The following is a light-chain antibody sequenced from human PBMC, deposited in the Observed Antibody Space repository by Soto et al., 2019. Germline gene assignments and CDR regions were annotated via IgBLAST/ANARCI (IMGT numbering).Light chain of an antibody. J-gene: IGLJ3*02. Sequence: QSVLTQAPSVSGAPGQRVTISCTGSSSNIGAGYDVHWYQQLPGTAPKLLIYGNNNRPSGVPDRFSGSKSGTSASLAITGLQAEDEADYYCQSYDSRLSGWVFGGGTQLTVL. CDR1: SSNIGAGYD. CDR2: GNN. CDR3: QSYDSRLSGWV. V-gene: IGLV1-40*01.